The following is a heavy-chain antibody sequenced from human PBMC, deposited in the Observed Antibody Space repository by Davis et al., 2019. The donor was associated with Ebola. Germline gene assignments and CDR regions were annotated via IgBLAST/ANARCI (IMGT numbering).Heavy chain of an antibody. Sequence: ASVKVSCKASGYTFTGYYMHWVRQAPGQGLEWMGWINPNSGGTNYAQKFQGRVTMTRDTSISTAYMELSRLRSDDTAVYYCARGESSRVILYYYYGMDVWGQGTTVTVSS. CDR1: GYTFTGYY. D-gene: IGHD3-16*01. J-gene: IGHJ6*02. CDR3: ARGESSRVILYYYYGMDV. CDR2: INPNSGGT. V-gene: IGHV1-2*02.